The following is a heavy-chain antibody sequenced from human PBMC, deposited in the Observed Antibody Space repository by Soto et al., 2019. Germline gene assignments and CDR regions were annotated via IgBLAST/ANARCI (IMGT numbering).Heavy chain of an antibody. Sequence: GGSLRLSCAASGFTFSSYTMNWVRQAPGKGLEWVSSIRSSSSYMFYADSVKGRFTISRDNAKNSLYLQMNSLRAEDTAVCYCVTTFSHSDTTIIGYWGQGTLVTVSS. CDR1: GFTFSSYT. J-gene: IGHJ4*02. CDR2: IRSSSSYM. D-gene: IGHD2-21*02. CDR3: VTTFSHSDTTIIGY. V-gene: IGHV3-21*01.